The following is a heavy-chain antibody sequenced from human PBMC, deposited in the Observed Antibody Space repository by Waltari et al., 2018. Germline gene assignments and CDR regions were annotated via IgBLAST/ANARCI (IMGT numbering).Heavy chain of an antibody. CDR1: GFTFFVHE. V-gene: IGHV3-48*03. CDR3: ARGGLNNYYNSFDN. J-gene: IGHJ4*02. D-gene: IGHD3-10*01. Sequence: EAQLVESGGGLVQSGGSLRLSCVASGFTFFVHEMNWVRTAPGRGLEWMSSIGSSDTTTAYADSVKGRFTISRDNAKNSVFLQMDSLRAADTAVYFCARGGLNNYYNSFDNWGEGTLVTVSS. CDR2: IGSSDTTT.